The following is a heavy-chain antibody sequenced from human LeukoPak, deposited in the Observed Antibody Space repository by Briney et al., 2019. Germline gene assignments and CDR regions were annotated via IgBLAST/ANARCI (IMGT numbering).Heavy chain of an antibody. V-gene: IGHV1-2*02. J-gene: IGHJ3*02. CDR1: GYTFTGYY. D-gene: IGHD1-14*01. CDR2: INPNSGGT. CDR3: ARDRSEPLQAFDI. Sequence: ASVKVSCKASGYTFTGYYMHWVRRAPGQGLEWMGWINPNSGGTNYAQKFQGRVTMTRDTSISTAYMELSRLRSDDTAVYYCARDRSEPLQAFDIWGQGTMVTVSS.